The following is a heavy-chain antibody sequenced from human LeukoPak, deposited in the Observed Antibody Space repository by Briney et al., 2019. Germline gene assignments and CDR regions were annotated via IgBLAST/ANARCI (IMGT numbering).Heavy chain of an antibody. D-gene: IGHD5-18*01. V-gene: IGHV4-39*07. CDR1: GGSITSNIYY. CDR3: ARYAVTPDAFDI. J-gene: IGHJ3*02. Sequence: SETLSLTCNVSGGSITSNIYYWGWIRQPPGKGLEWIANIYYSGSTYYTPSLMSRVTISLDTSKNQFSLKLRSVTAADTAVYYCARYAVTPDAFDIWGQGTMVTVSS. CDR2: IYYSGST.